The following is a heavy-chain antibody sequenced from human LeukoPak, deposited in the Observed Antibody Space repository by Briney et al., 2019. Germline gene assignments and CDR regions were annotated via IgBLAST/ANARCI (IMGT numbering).Heavy chain of an antibody. CDR3: ARQFRDSSGYYYFDY. D-gene: IGHD3-22*01. CDR2: VYYSGST. J-gene: IGHJ4*02. CDR1: GGSISNTHYF. Sequence: PSETLSLTCTVSGGSISNTHYFWGWIRQPPGKGLEWIGSVYYSGSTYYNPSLKSRVTISVDMSKNQFSLKLSSVTAADTALYFCARQFRDSSGYYYFDYWGQGTLITVSS. V-gene: IGHV4-39*01.